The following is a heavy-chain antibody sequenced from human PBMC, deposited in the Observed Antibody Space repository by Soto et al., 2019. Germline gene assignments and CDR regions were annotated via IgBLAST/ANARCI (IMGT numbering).Heavy chain of an antibody. CDR2: IIPMFDTG. V-gene: IGHV1-69*12. Sequence: QVQLVQSGAEVKKPGSSVKVSCKASGGTFSNYAISWVRQAPGQGLEWMGGIIPMFDTGNYAQKFQGRVTFTADESTSTAYRELRSLRSEDTAVYYCARGAAHSYGSANYYGMDGWGLGTTVTVSS. CDR3: ARGAAHSYGSANYYGMDG. J-gene: IGHJ6*02. CDR1: GGTFSNYA. D-gene: IGHD5-18*01.